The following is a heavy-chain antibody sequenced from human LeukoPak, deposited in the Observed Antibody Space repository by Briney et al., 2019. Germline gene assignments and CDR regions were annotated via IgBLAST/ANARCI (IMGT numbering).Heavy chain of an antibody. CDR2: IRYDGSNK. CDR3: AKILRVVRGVIPNYYMDV. J-gene: IGHJ6*03. CDR1: GFTFSSYG. V-gene: IGHV3-30*02. D-gene: IGHD3-10*01. Sequence: PGGSLRLSCAASGFTFSSYGMHWVRQAPGKGLEWVAFIRYDGSNKYYADSVKGRFTISRDNSKNTLYLQMSSLRAEDTAVYYCAKILRVVRGVIPNYYMDVWGKGTTVTVSS.